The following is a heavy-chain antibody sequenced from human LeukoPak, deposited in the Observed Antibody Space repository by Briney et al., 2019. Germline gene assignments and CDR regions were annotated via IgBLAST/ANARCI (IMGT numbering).Heavy chain of an antibody. Sequence: PSETLSLTCSVSGGSISSSNYYWSWIRQPAGKGLEWIGRIYTSESTNYNPSLKSRVTISVDTSKNQFSLKLSSVTAADTAVYYCATHSGGSSKGLDYWGQGILVTVSS. V-gene: IGHV4-61*02. J-gene: IGHJ4*02. CDR3: ATHSGGSSKGLDY. CDR1: GGSISSSNYY. CDR2: IYTSEST. D-gene: IGHD2-15*01.